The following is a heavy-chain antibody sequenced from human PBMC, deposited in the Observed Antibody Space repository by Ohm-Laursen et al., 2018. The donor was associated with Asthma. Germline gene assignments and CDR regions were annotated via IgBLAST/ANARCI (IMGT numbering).Heavy chain of an antibody. J-gene: IGHJ3*02. CDR3: ARRDFSCGDPSAAFDI. V-gene: IGHV3-30-3*01. Sequence: SLRLSCAASGFTFSNFAMHWVRQAPGKGLEWVSIITSDGSWTSYADSVKGRFTISRDNSKNTLYMQMNSLRAEDTAVYYCARRDFSCGDPSAAFDIWGQGTMVTVSS. D-gene: IGHD2-21*02. CDR1: GFTFSNFA. CDR2: ITSDGSWT.